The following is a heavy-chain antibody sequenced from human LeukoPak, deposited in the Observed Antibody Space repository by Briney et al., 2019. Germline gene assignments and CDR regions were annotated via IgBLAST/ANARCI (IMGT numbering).Heavy chain of an antibody. Sequence: SETLSLTCTVSGGSISSGSYYWSWIRQPAGKGLEWVGRTYASGGTIYNPPLESRVTISLDTSKNKFSLKLSSVTAADTAVYYCARDASLSGWFDPWGQGTLVTVSS. CDR2: TYASGGT. D-gene: IGHD3-10*01. V-gene: IGHV4-61*02. J-gene: IGHJ5*02. CDR3: ARDASLSGWFDP. CDR1: GGSISSGSYY.